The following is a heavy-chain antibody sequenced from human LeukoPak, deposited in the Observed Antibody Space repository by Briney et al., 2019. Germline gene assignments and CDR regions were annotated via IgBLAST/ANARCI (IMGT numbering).Heavy chain of an antibody. CDR3: ARDLSQSIGDYVWGSYRNYYFDY. CDR2: INAGNGNT. V-gene: IGHV1-3*01. J-gene: IGHJ4*02. CDR1: GYTFTSYA. D-gene: IGHD3-16*02. Sequence: ASVKVSCKASGYTFTSYAMHWVRQAPGQRLEWMGWINAGNGNTKYPQKFQGRVTITRDTSASTAYMELSSLRSEDTAVYYCARDLSQSIGDYVWGSYRNYYFDYWGQGTLVTVSS.